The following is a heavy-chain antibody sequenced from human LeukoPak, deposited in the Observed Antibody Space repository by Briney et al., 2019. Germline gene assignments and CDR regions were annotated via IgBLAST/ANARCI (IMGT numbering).Heavy chain of an antibody. Sequence: PGGSLRLSCAASGFTFSSYAMHWVRQAPGKGLEWVAVISYDGSNKYYADSVKGRFTISRDNSKNTLYLQMNSLRAEDTAVYYCASLGYSGYDYFYSWGQGTLVTVSS. J-gene: IGHJ4*02. CDR2: ISYDGSNK. CDR1: GFTFSSYA. CDR3: ASLGYSGYDYFYS. D-gene: IGHD5-12*01. V-gene: IGHV3-30-3*01.